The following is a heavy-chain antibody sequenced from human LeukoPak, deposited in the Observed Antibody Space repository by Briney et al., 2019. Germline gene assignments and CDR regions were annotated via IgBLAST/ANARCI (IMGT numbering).Heavy chain of an antibody. CDR3: ARIEYSSSPGDY. CDR2: ISYDGSNK. J-gene: IGHJ4*02. V-gene: IGHV3-30-3*01. Sequence: PGGSLRPSCAASGFTFSSYAMHWVRQAPGKGLEWVAVISYDGSNKYYADSVKGRFTISRDNSKNTLYLQMNSLRAEDTAVYYCARIEYSSSPGDYWGQGTLVTVSS. D-gene: IGHD6-6*01. CDR1: GFTFSSYA.